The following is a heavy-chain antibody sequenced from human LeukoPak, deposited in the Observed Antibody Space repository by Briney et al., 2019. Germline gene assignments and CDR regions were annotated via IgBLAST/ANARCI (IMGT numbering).Heavy chain of an antibody. CDR2: ISSSSSYI. Sequence: PGGSLRLSCAASGFTFSSYSMNWVRQAPGKGLEWVSTISSSSSYIYYADSVKGRFTISRDNAKNSLYLQMNSLRAEDTAVYYCAREGIAVSKFDYWGQGTLVTVSS. D-gene: IGHD6-19*01. CDR3: AREGIAVSKFDY. CDR1: GFTFSSYS. J-gene: IGHJ4*02. V-gene: IGHV3-21*01.